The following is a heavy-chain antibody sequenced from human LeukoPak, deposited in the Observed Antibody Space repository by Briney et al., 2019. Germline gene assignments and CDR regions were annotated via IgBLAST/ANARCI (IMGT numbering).Heavy chain of an antibody. CDR1: GDTFSNYA. D-gene: IGHD2-15*01. CDR2: IIPIFGTV. J-gene: IGHJ3*02. CDR3: ARDLAASDAFDI. V-gene: IGHV1-69*13. Sequence: SVKVSCKSSGDTFSNYAFSWVRQAPGQGLEWVGVIIPIFGTVDHAQNFQGRVTITADESTSTAYMELSSLRSEDTAVYYCARDLAASDAFDIWGQGTMVTVSS.